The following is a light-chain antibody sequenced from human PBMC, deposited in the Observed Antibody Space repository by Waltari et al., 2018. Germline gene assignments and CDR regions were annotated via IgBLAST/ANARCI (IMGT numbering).Light chain of an antibody. CDR2: AAS. CDR3: QKYNTALRT. V-gene: IGKV1-27*01. J-gene: IGKJ1*01. Sequence: DIQMTQSPSSLSASVGDTVTITCRASHDIGNYLAWFQQKPGKVPDLLIYAASTLHSGVPSRFRGSGSGTDFTLTISSLQPEDGATYYCQKYNTALRTFGQGTKVEIK. CDR1: HDIGNY.